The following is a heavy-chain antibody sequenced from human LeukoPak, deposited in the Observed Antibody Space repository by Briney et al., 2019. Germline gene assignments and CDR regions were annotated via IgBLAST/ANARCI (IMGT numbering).Heavy chain of an antibody. CDR1: GYTFTGYY. CDR2: INPNSGGT. CDR3: ARDGSNTVTTEHGMDV. D-gene: IGHD4-17*01. J-gene: IGHJ6*02. V-gene: IGHV1-2*02. Sequence: ASVKVSCKASGYTFTGYYMHWERQAPGQGLEWMGWINPNSGGTNYAQKVQGRVTMTRDTSISTASMELSRQRSDDTAVYYCARDGSNTVTTEHGMDVWGQGTTVTVSS.